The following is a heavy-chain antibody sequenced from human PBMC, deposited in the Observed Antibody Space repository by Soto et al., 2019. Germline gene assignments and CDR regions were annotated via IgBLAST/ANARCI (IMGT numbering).Heavy chain of an antibody. J-gene: IGHJ4*02. CDR2: IYPGDSKT. D-gene: IGHD3-22*01. Sequence: GESLKISCKGSGFTFTNYWIAWVRQMPGKGLEWMGIIYPGDSKTRYSPSFQGQVTISADKSISTAFLHWSSLKASDTAMYYCARQPNYYDSSGYYYSDYWGQGTQVTVSS. CDR3: ARQPNYYDSSGYYYSDY. V-gene: IGHV5-51*01. CDR1: GFTFTNYW.